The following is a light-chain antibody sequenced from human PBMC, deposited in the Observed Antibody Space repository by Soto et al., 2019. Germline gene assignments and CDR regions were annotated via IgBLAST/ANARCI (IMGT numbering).Light chain of an antibody. V-gene: IGKV3-20*01. CDR3: QQYGSSPPVT. J-gene: IGKJ5*01. Sequence: EIVLTQSPGTLSLSPGERATLSCRASQSVSSSYLAWDQQKPGQAPRLLIYGASGRATGTPDRFSGSGSGTDFPLTISRLEPEDVAAYYCQQYGSSPPVTFGQGTRLEIK. CDR1: QSVSSSY. CDR2: GAS.